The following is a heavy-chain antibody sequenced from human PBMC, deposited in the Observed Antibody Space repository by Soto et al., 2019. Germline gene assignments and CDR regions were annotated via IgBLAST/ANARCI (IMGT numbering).Heavy chain of an antibody. J-gene: IGHJ6*02. Sequence: PXETLSLTCAVSGYSISSYYWNWIRQPAGKGLEWIGRIDASGNSNYNPSLKSRVTMSVDTSKKQFSLKVTSVTAADTAVYYCARYSSNWFQTEGMDAWGQGTTVTVSS. CDR2: IDASGNS. CDR3: ARYSSNWFQTEGMDA. D-gene: IGHD6-13*01. CDR1: GYSISSYY. V-gene: IGHV4-4*07.